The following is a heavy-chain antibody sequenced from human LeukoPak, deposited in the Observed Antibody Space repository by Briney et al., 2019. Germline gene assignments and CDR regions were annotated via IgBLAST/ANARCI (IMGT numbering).Heavy chain of an antibody. D-gene: IGHD3-10*01. CDR2: ISSSSSYI. CDR1: GFTFSSFG. J-gene: IGHJ3*02. Sequence: GGSLRLSCAASGFTFSSFGMNWVRRAPGKGLEWVSSISSSSSYIYYADSVKGRFTISRDNAKNSLYLQMNSLRAEDTAMYYCARDDYYGSGSYWGAFDIWGQGTMVTVSS. CDR3: ARDDYYGSGSYWGAFDI. V-gene: IGHV3-21*01.